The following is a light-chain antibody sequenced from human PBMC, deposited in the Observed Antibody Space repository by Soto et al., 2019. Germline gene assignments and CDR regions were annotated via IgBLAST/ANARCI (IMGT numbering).Light chain of an antibody. V-gene: IGKV4-1*01. Sequence: DIVMTQSPDSLAVSLGERATINCKSSQSVLYSSNNKNFLAWYQQKPGQPPQLLFYWSSSRESGVPDRFSGSGSGTDFTLTISGLQAEDVAVYHCQQYYSLPWTFGQGTKVEIK. CDR2: WSS. J-gene: IGKJ1*01. CDR1: QSVLYSSNNKNF. CDR3: QQYYSLPWT.